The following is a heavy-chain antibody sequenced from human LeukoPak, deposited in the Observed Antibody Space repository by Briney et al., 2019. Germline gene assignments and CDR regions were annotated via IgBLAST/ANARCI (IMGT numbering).Heavy chain of an antibody. V-gene: IGHV1-46*01. CDR3: ARGSSTSWAVVSDGMDV. Sequence: ASVKVSRKASGYTFTSYYMHWVRQAPGQGLEWMGLINPSGGSTSYAQKFQGRVTMTRDTSTSTVYMELSSLRSEDTAVYYCARGSSTSWAVVSDGMDVWGQGTTVTVSS. CDR2: INPSGGST. D-gene: IGHD2-2*01. CDR1: GYTFTSYY. J-gene: IGHJ6*02.